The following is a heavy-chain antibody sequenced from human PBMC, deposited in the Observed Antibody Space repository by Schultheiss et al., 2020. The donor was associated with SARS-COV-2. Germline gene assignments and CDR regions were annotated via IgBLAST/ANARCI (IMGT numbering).Heavy chain of an antibody. Sequence: GESLKISCAASGFTFSDYYMSWVRQAPGKGLEWVSVIYSGGSTYYADSVKGRFTIFRDNSKSTLYLQMNSLRAEDTAVYYCARVRKVWASNNWSYYFDYWGQGTLVTVSS. D-gene: IGHD1-1*01. CDR2: IYSGGST. V-gene: IGHV3-53*01. CDR3: ARVRKVWASNNWSYYFDY. CDR1: GFTFSDYY. J-gene: IGHJ4*02.